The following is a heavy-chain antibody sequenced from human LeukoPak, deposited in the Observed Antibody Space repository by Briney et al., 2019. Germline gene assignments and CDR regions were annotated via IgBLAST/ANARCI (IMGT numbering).Heavy chain of an antibody. CDR1: GGSISSYY. CDR2: IYTSGST. Sequence: SETLSLTCTVSGGSISSYYWSWIRQPAGKGLEWIGRIYTSGSTNYNPSLKSRVTMSVDTSKNQFSLKLSSVTAADTAVYYCAREDIVVVPAAVDAFDIWGQGTMVTVSS. V-gene: IGHV4-4*07. D-gene: IGHD2-2*01. CDR3: AREDIVVVPAAVDAFDI. J-gene: IGHJ3*02.